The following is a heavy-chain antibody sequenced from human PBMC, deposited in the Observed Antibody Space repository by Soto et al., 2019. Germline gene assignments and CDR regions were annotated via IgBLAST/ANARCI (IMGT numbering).Heavy chain of an antibody. CDR2: ISSSSSYI. CDR1: GFTFSTYS. V-gene: IGHV3-21*01. D-gene: IGHD2-15*01. J-gene: IGHJ4*02. CDR3: ARGVVVVAADQSCLDY. Sequence: EVQLVESGGGLVKPGGSLRLSCAASGFTFSTYSMNWVRQAPGKGLEWVSSISSSSSYIYYADSVKGRFTISRDNAKNSLYLQMNSLRAEDTAVYYCARGVVVVAADQSCLDYWGQGTLVTVSS.